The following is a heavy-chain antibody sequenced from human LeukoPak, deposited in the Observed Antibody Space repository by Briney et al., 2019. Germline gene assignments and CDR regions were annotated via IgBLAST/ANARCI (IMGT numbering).Heavy chain of an antibody. CDR2: IYYSGST. V-gene: IGHV4-39*07. D-gene: IGHD5-12*01. CDR1: GGSISSSSYY. CDR3: ARDLGFKGGYAYNWFDP. Sequence: PSETLSLTCTVSGGSISSSSYYWGWIRQPPGKGLEWIGSIYYSGSTYYNPSLKSRVTMSVDTSKNQFSLKLSSVTAADTAVYYCARDLGFKGGYAYNWFDPWGQGTLVTVSS. J-gene: IGHJ5*02.